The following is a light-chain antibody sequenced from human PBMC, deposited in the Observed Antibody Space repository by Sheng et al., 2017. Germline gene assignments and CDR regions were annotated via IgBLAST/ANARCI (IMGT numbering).Light chain of an antibody. CDR2: GTS. V-gene: IGKV3-20*01. CDR3: QQYGRSPLT. CDR1: QSVSSTY. Sequence: EIVLTQSPGTLSLSPGERVTLSCRASQSVSSTYLAWYQQKPGQTPRLLIYGTSTRAPGIPDRFSGSGSGTEFTLTISSLQSGDFAVYFCQQYGRSPLTFGGGTRVEIK. J-gene: IGKJ4*01.